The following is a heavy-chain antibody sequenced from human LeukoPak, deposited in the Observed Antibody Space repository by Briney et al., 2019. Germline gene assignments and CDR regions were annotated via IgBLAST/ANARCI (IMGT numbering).Heavy chain of an antibody. D-gene: IGHD4-23*01. CDR3: ARVYGGNSWFDP. CDR2: FDPEDGET. CDR1: GYTLTELS. Sequence: GAPVKVSCKVSGYTLTELSMHWVRQAPGKGLEWMGGFDPEDGETIYAQKFQGRVTMTEDTSTDTAYMELSSLRSEDTAVYYCARVYGGNSWFDPWGQGTLVTVSS. V-gene: IGHV1-24*01. J-gene: IGHJ5*02.